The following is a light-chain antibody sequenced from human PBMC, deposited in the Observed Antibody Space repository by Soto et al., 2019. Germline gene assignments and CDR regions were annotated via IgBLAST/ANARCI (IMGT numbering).Light chain of an antibody. CDR3: EAWDDSLKGVV. Sequence: QSVLTQTPSASGTPGQRVTISCSGSSSNIGNNPVNWYQQLPGKAPKLLIYSDNQRPSGVPDRFSGSKSGTSASLASSGLQSEDEADYYCEAWDDSLKGVVFGGGTKLTVL. V-gene: IGLV1-44*01. J-gene: IGLJ2*01. CDR2: SDN. CDR1: SSNIGNNP.